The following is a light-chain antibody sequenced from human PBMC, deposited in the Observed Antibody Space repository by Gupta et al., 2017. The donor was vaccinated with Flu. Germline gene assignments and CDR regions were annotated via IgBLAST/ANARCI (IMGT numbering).Light chain of an antibody. Sequence: TARITCGGSNIGSEVVHWYQHKAGPAPAVVVYDDNDRPSGIPERFSGSHSGDTATLTISTVEAGDEADYYCQVWDYHSDHPLYVFGTGTKVTVL. CDR1: NIGSEV. V-gene: IGLV3-21*02. CDR3: QVWDYHSDHPLYV. J-gene: IGLJ1*01. CDR2: DDN.